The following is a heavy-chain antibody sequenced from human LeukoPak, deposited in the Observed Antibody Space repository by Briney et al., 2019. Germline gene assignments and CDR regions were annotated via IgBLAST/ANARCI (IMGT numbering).Heavy chain of an antibody. CDR2: ISGSGGST. D-gene: IGHD3-10*01. J-gene: IGHJ6*02. Sequence: PGGPLRLSCAASGLTFSSYAMSWVRQAPGKGLEWVSAISGSGGSTYYADSVKGRFTISRDNSKNTLYLQMNSLRAEDTAVYYCAKDGLWFGERDGMDVWGQGTTVTVSS. CDR1: GLTFSSYA. V-gene: IGHV3-23*01. CDR3: AKDGLWFGERDGMDV.